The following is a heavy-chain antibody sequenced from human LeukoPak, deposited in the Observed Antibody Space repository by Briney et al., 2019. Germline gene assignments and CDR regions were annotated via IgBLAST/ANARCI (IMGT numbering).Heavy chain of an antibody. V-gene: IGHV3-53*01. CDR1: GFTVSSNH. D-gene: IGHD6-13*01. Sequence: GGSLRLSCAASGFTVSSNHMSWVRQGPGKGLEWVSVIYSGGSTYCADSVKGRFTISRDNSKNTLYLQMNSLRAEDTAVYYCASHSSSWYGFDYWGQGTPVTVSS. CDR3: ASHSSSWYGFDY. J-gene: IGHJ4*02. CDR2: IYSGGST.